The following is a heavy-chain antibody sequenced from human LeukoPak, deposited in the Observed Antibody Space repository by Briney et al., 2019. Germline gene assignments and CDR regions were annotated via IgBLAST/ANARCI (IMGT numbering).Heavy chain of an antibody. Sequence: GGSLGLSCAVSGFTFSNYAMSWVRQAPGKGLEWVSGISGSGGSTYYADSVKGRFTISRDNSKNTLYLQMNSLRAEDTAVYYCAKVGSWGGWYQNYYGMDVWGQGTTVTVSS. CDR1: GFTFSNYA. V-gene: IGHV3-23*01. CDR2: ISGSGGST. J-gene: IGHJ6*02. CDR3: AKVGSWGGWYQNYYGMDV. D-gene: IGHD6-19*01.